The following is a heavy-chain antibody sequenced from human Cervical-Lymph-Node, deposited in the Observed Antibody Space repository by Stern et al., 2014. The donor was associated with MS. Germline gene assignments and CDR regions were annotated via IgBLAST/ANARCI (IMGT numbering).Heavy chain of an antibody. CDR1: GFTFSRYA. CDR3: TRQDQQLVTFDY. V-gene: IGHV3-30-3*01. CDR2: ISDDGSDK. Sequence: VQLVESGGGVVKPGRSLRLSCAVSGFTFSRYAMHGVRQAPGKGLEWVAFISDDGSDKSYAESVRSRFSISRDNSNNTVSLQVNSLGAADTAAYYCTRQDQQLVTFDYWGQGTLVTVSS. J-gene: IGHJ4*02. D-gene: IGHD6-13*01.